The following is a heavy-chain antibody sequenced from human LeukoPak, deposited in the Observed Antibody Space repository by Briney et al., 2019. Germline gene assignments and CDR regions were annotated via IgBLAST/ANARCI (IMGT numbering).Heavy chain of an antibody. D-gene: IGHD6-6*01. CDR1: GFTFSSYW. CDR2: IKQDGSEK. CDR3: ARAGDRSSSGPFDY. J-gene: IGHJ4*02. Sequence: GGSLRLSCAASGFTFSSYWMSWVRQAPGKGLEWVANIKQDGSEKYYVDSVKGRFTISRDNAKNSLYLQMNSLRAEDTAVYYCARAGDRSSSGPFDYWGQGTLVTVSS. V-gene: IGHV3-7*01.